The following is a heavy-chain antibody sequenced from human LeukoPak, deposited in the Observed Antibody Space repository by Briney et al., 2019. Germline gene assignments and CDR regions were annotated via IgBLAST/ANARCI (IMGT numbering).Heavy chain of an antibody. Sequence: PSETLSLTCTVLGGSISTSSSYWGWIRQPPGKGLEWIGSIYYSGSTYYNPSLKSRVTISVDTSRNQFSLKLSSVSAADTAVYYCARGLGYGSGSFYQMDVWGQGTTVTVSS. V-gene: IGHV4-39*01. J-gene: IGHJ6*02. CDR1: GGSISTSSSY. D-gene: IGHD3-10*01. CDR3: ARGLGYGSGSFYQMDV. CDR2: IYYSGST.